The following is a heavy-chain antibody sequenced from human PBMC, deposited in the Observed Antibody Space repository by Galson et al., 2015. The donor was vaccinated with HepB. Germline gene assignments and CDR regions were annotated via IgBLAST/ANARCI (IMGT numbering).Heavy chain of an antibody. CDR1: GYSFTSYW. V-gene: IGHV5-51*01. CDR2: IYPGDSDT. D-gene: IGHD3-10*01. J-gene: IGHJ4*02. Sequence: QSGAEVKKPGESLKISCKGSGYSFTSYWIGWVRQMPGKGLEWMGIIYPGDSDTTFRPSFQGQVTISVVQSISTAYLHWSSLKASDTAMYYGARGFGSGLLGYFDSWGQGTLVTVSS. CDR3: ARGFGSGLLGYFDS.